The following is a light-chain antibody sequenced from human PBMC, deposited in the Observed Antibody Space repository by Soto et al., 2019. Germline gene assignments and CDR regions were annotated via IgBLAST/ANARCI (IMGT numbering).Light chain of an antibody. CDR3: HKYDSSPPILT. CDR2: GAS. J-gene: IGKJ4*02. CDR1: QSVSSSY. Sequence: EIVLTQSPGTLSLSPGERATLSCRASQSVSSSYLAWYQQKPGQAPMLLIYGASSRATGIPDRFSGSGSGTDLTLTITRLEPEDFAVYNCHKYDSSPPILTFGGGTKVEIK. V-gene: IGKV3-20*01.